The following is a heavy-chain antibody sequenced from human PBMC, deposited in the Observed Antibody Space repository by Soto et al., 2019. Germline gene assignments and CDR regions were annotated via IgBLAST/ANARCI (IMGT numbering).Heavy chain of an antibody. D-gene: IGHD6-6*01. Sequence: QVLLVESGGGVVQPGRSLRLSCAASGSTFSNYAMHWVRQAPGKGLEWVAAISYDGNDQYYADSVKGRFTISRDNSKXXXXXXXXXXXXXXXXXXXXXXDLMXXXXXXQEYFQYWGQGTLVTVSS. J-gene: IGHJ1*01. CDR1: GSTFSNYA. CDR2: ISYDGNDQ. V-gene: IGHV3-30-3*01. CDR3: XXDLMXXXXXXQEYFQY.